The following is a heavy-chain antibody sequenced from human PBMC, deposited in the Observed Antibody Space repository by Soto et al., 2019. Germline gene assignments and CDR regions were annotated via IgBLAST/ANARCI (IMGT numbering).Heavy chain of an antibody. Sequence: EVQLVESGGGLVKPGGSLRLSCAASGFTFSSYSMNWVRQAPGKGLEWVSSISSSSSYIYYADSVKGRFTISRDNAKNSRYLQMNSLRAEDTAVYYCARDGDIVATIFFDYWGQGTLVTVSS. V-gene: IGHV3-21*01. J-gene: IGHJ4*02. CDR3: ARDGDIVATIFFDY. CDR2: ISSSSSYI. D-gene: IGHD5-12*01. CDR1: GFTFSSYS.